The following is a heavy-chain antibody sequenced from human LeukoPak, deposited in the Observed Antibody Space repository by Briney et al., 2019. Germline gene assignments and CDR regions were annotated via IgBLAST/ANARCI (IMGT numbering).Heavy chain of an antibody. J-gene: IGHJ4*02. CDR3: ARGIGDY. Sequence: PSETLSLTCAVYGGSFSGYYWSWIRQSPGKGLEWIGEINHSGSTNYNPSLKSRVTISVDTSKNQFSLKLSSVTAADTAVYYCARGIGDYWGQGTLVTVSS. CDR2: INHSGST. V-gene: IGHV4-34*01. CDR1: GGSFSGYY. D-gene: IGHD3-16*02.